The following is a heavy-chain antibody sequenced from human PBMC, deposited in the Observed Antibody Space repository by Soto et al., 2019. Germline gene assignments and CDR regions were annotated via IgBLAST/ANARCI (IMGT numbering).Heavy chain of an antibody. Sequence: SETLSLTCAVYGGSFSGYYWSWIRQPPGKGLEWIGEINHSGSTNYNPSLKSRVTISVDTSKNQFSLKLSSVTAADTAVYYCARRSSWPRGYYYYGMDVWGQGTTVTVSS. J-gene: IGHJ6*02. D-gene: IGHD6-13*01. CDR1: GGSFSGYY. CDR2: INHSGST. CDR3: ARRSSWPRGYYYYGMDV. V-gene: IGHV4-34*01.